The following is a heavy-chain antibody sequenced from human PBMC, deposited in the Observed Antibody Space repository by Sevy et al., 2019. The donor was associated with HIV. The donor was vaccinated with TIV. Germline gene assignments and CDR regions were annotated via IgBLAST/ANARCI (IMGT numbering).Heavy chain of an antibody. V-gene: IGHV4-39*01. CDR3: ARRGPISAWFDP. Sequence: SEILSLTCAVSGGSISSTSYYWGWIRQPPGNELEWIAIIHYSGSTYYNPSLKSRVTISVDTSKNQFSLKLSSVTAADTAVYFCARRGPISAWFDPWGQGTQVHVSS. CDR1: GGSISSTSYY. J-gene: IGHJ5*02. CDR2: IHYSGST.